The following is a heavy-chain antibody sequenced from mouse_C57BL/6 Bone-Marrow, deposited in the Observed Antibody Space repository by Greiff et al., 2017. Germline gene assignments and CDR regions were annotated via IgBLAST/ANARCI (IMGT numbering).Heavy chain of an antibody. CDR2: ISSGSSTI. D-gene: IGHD2-3*01. J-gene: IGHJ3*01. Sequence: EVMLVESGGGLVKPGGSLKLSCAASGFTFSDYGMHWVRQAPEKGLEWVAYISSGSSTIYYADTVKGRFTISRDNAKNTLFLQMTSLRSEDTAMYYCARIYDGYYGAWFAYWGQGTLVTVSA. V-gene: IGHV5-17*01. CDR1: GFTFSDYG. CDR3: ARIYDGYYGAWFAY.